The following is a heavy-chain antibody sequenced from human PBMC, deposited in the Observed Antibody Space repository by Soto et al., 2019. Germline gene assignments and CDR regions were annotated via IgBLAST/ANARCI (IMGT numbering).Heavy chain of an antibody. CDR3: VKCLNYNMANIGVHA. D-gene: IGHD1-20*01. Sequence: PGWSVRLSCAASGFTFDYYAMHWLRQLPGKGLEWVSGISWNSGSAAYMDSVKGRFLISRDNAKKSLFLQMRSLRPEDTALYYCVKCLNYNMANIGVHAWGQGTPVTLSS. CDR2: ISWNSGSA. J-gene: IGHJ5*02. CDR1: GFTFDYYA. V-gene: IGHV3-9*01.